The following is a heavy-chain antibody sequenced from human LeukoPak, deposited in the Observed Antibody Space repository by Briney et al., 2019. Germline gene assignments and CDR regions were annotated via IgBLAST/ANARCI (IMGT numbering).Heavy chain of an antibody. CDR1: GVTFINYD. CDR2: ISGNGGST. J-gene: IGHJ6*02. D-gene: IGHD3-10*01. Sequence: PGGSLRLSCAASGVTFINYDMSWVRQAPGKGLEWVSAISGNGGSTYYADSVRGRFTISRDNSKNTLFLQMNSLRAEDTAVYYCAKDGVFGFGELLAHYYYGMDVWGQGTTVTDSS. CDR3: AKDGVFGFGELLAHYYYGMDV. V-gene: IGHV3-23*01.